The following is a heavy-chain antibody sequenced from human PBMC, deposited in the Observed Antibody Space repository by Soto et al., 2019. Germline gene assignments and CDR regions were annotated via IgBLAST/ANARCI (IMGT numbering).Heavy chain of an antibody. CDR1: GGSISSGDYS. CDR3: GRLGNCRGGSCYPNWFDP. V-gene: IGHV4-30-2*01. CDR2: IYQSGSA. Sequence: QQQLQESGSGLVRPSQTLSLTCAVSGGSISSGDYSWSWIRQPPGKGLEWIGYIYQSGSAYYNPFLQSRVTISLGRSKDPFSLKVASVTAADPAVYYCGRLGNCRGGSCYPNWFDPWGQGTLVTVSS. D-gene: IGHD2-15*01. J-gene: IGHJ5*02.